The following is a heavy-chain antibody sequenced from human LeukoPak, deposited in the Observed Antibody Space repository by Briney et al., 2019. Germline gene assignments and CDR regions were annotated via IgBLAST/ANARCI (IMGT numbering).Heavy chain of an antibody. CDR2: IHYSGYT. CDR1: GGSISSSNW. J-gene: IGHJ6*03. CDR3: ARTTMVRGTYYMDV. V-gene: IGHV4-4*02. Sequence: SGTLSLTCAVSGGSISSSNWWSWVRQPPGKGLEWIGYIHYSGYTNYNPSLKSRVTISVDTSKNQFSLKLSSVTAADTAMYYCARTTMVRGTYYMDVWGKGTTVTISS. D-gene: IGHD3-10*01.